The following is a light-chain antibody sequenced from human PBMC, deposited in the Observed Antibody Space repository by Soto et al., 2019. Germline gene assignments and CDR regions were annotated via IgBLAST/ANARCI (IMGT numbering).Light chain of an antibody. CDR3: FIWWLTVGV. Sequence: QLVLTQPSSLSASIGASASLTCTLRSGLNVAHHRVHWYQQKPGSPPRYLLRYSSDSDKQQGSGVPSRFSGSKDASANAAFLLISGLQPEDEADYYCFIWWLTVGVFGGGTKLTVL. CDR1: SGLNVAHHR. V-gene: IGLV5-45*03. CDR2: YSSDSDK. J-gene: IGLJ2*01.